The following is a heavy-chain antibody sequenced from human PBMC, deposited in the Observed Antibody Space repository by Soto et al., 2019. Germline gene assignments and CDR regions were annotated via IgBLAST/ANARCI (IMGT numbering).Heavy chain of an antibody. D-gene: IGHD2-15*01. V-gene: IGHV3-49*03. Sequence: GGSLRLSCIASGFTFSDSSMTWFRQAPGKGLEWVSFIRSKIAGGTAEYAASVQGRFTISRDDSKGIAYLQMNSLRAEDTAVYYCAKETYSGPLDYWGQGTLVTVPS. CDR3: AKETYSGPLDY. CDR1: GFTFSDSS. CDR2: IRSKIAGGTA. J-gene: IGHJ4*02.